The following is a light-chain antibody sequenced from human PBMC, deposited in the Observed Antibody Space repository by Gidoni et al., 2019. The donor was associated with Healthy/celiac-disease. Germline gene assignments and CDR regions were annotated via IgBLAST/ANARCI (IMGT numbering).Light chain of an antibody. CDR1: QSVSSSY. J-gene: IGKJ2*01. V-gene: IGKV3-20*01. CDR2: GAS. Sequence: EIVLTQSPGTLYMSPGERATLSCSASQSVSSSYLAWYQPKPGPAPRLLIYGASRRATGIPDSFSGSGSGTDFTLTIIRLAPEDFAVYYCQQYGSSPQTFGQVTKLEIK. CDR3: QQYGSSPQT.